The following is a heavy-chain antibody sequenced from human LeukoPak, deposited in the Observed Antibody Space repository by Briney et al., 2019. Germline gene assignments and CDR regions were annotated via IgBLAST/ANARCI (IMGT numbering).Heavy chain of an antibody. CDR2: IRSSGSPI. D-gene: IGHD6-6*01. J-gene: IGHJ3*02. Sequence: PGGSLRLSCAASGFTFSGYSMNWVRQAPGKGLEWVSYIRSSGSPIYYADSVKGRFTISRDNAKNTLYLQMDSLRAEDTAVYYCATSSSAAFNIWGQGTMVTVSS. CDR3: ATSSSAAFNI. CDR1: GFTFSGYS. V-gene: IGHV3-48*04.